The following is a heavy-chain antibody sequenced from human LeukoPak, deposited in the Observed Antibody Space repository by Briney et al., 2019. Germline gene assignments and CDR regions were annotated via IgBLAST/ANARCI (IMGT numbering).Heavy chain of an antibody. J-gene: IGHJ4*02. CDR1: GYTFTSYG. CDR2: INPNSGGT. D-gene: IGHD1-26*01. V-gene: IGHV1-2*02. Sequence: ASVKVSCKASGYTFTSYGISWVRQAPGQGLEWMGWINPNSGGTNYAQKFQGRVTMTRDTSISTAYMELSRLRSDDTAVYYCARGDSGSYLGDYWGQGTLVTVSS. CDR3: ARGDSGSYLGDY.